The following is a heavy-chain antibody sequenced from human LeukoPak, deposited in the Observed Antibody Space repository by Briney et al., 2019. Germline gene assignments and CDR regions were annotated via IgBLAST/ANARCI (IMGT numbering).Heavy chain of an antibody. Sequence: ASVEVSCKSSGYTFTSYGITWVRQAPGQGLEWMGWINTYYGNTDYAQNFQGRVTMTTDTSTSTAYMELRSLRSDDTAVYYCARGRFGDISFDYWGQGTLVTVSS. CDR2: INTYYGNT. CDR3: ARGRFGDISFDY. D-gene: IGHD3-10*01. J-gene: IGHJ4*02. CDR1: GYTFTSYG. V-gene: IGHV1-18*01.